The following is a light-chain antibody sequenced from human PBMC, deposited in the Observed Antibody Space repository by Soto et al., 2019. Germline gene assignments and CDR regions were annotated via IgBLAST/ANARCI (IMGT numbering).Light chain of an antibody. CDR1: QSVRSK. V-gene: IGKV3-20*01. J-gene: IGKJ4*01. CDR3: QQYGSSPLT. CDR2: GAS. Sequence: EIVLTQSPGTLSLSLGERATLSCRASQSVRSKLAWHQQKPGQAPRLLIYGASSRATGIPDRFSGSGSGTEFTLTISRLEPEDFAVYYCQQYGSSPLTFGGGTKVDIK.